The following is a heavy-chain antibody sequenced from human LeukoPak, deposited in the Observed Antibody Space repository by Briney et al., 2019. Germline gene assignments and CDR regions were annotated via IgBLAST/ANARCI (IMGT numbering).Heavy chain of an antibody. V-gene: IGHV1-8*01. D-gene: IGHD5-18*01. CDR1: GYTFTSYD. Sequence: GASVKVSCKASGYTFTSYDINWVRQATGQGLKWMGWMNPNSGNTGYAQKFQGRVTMTRNTSISTAYMELSSLRSEDTAVYYCARRSMVTYRWLDPWGQGTLVTVSS. CDR2: MNPNSGNT. CDR3: ARRSMVTYRWLDP. J-gene: IGHJ5*02.